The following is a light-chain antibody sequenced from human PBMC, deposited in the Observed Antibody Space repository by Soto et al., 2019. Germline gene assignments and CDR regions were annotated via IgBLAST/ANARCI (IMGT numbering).Light chain of an antibody. V-gene: IGKV3-20*01. J-gene: IGKJ1*01. CDR1: QSVNNFY. CDR3: HHYGSSPQT. CDR2: GAT. Sequence: EIVLTQSPGTLSLSPGERATLSCRASQSVNNFYLAWYQQKPGQAPILLLYGATIRATGIPDRFSGSGSGTDFTLTISRLEPEEFAVYYCHHYGSSPQTFGRGTKVENK.